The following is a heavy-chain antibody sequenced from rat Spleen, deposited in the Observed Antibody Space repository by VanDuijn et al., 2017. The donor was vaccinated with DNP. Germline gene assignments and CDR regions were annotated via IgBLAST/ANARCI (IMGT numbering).Heavy chain of an antibody. CDR3: ARDWFFDF. CDR2: IWGHGDT. J-gene: IGHJ1*01. V-gene: IGHV2-77*01. CDR1: GFSVTSYG. Sequence: QVQMKETGPGLVQTTQTLSVTCTVSGFSVTSYGVHWVRQSPGKGLEWMGIIWGHGDTDYNSALKSRLSISRDTSKSQVFLKMNSLQTEDTAIYYCARDWFFDFWGPGTMVTVSS.